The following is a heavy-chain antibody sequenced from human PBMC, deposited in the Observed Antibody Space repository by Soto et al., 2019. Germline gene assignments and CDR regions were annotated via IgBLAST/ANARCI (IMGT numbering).Heavy chain of an antibody. CDR3: AKYPVKQQLVQDWYFDL. CDR1: GFTFSSYG. V-gene: IGHV3-30*18. J-gene: IGHJ2*01. Sequence: GGSLRLSCAASGFTFSSYGMHWVRQAPGKGLEWVAVISYDGSNKYYADSVKGRFTISRDNSKNTLYLQMNSLRAEDTAVYYCAKYPVKQQLVQDWYFDLWGRGTLVTVSS. D-gene: IGHD6-13*01. CDR2: ISYDGSNK.